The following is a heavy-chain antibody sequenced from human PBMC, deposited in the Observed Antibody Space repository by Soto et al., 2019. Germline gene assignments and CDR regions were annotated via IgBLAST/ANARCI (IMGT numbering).Heavy chain of an antibody. Sequence: GGSLRLSCAASGFTFSSYSMNWVRQAPGKGLEWVSSISSSSSYIYYADSVKGRFTISRDNAKNSLYLQMNSLRAEDTAVYYYARPWGHYYYYYYMDVWGKGTTVTVSS. J-gene: IGHJ6*03. CDR2: ISSSSSYI. D-gene: IGHD7-27*01. CDR3: ARPWGHYYYYYYMDV. V-gene: IGHV3-21*01. CDR1: GFTFSSYS.